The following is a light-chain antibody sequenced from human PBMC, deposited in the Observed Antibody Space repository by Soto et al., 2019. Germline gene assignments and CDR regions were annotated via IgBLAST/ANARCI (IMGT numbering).Light chain of an antibody. V-gene: IGKV1-6*01. CDR3: LQDYNYPWT. Sequence: AIQMTQSPSSLSASVGDRVTITCRASRGIRNDLGWYPKRPGKAPKLLIYAASSLQSGVPSRFSGTGSGTDFTLTISSLQPEEFATDYGLQDYNYPWTFGQGTKVDIK. J-gene: IGKJ1*01. CDR1: RGIRND. CDR2: AAS.